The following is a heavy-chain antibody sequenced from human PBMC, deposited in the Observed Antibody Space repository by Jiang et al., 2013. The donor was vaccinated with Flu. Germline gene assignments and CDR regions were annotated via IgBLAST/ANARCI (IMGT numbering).Heavy chain of an antibody. Sequence: KPTQTLTLTCTFSGFSLSTRKVGVGWIRQPPGKALEWLALIYWDDDKRYSPSLKSRLTITKDTSKNQVVLTMTNMDPVDTATYYCAHTGSINWFDPWGQGTLVTVSS. D-gene: IGHD3-3*01. V-gene: IGHV2-5*02. J-gene: IGHJ5*02. CDR1: GFSLSTRKVG. CDR3: AHTGSINWFDP. CDR2: IYWDDDK.